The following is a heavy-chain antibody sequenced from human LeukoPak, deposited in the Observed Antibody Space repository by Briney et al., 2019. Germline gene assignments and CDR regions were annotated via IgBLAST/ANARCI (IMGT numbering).Heavy chain of an antibody. CDR3: AKSLGPISNIAARPLDY. V-gene: IGHV3-33*06. CDR2: IWYDGSNK. Sequence: GGSLRLSCAASGFTFSTFGMNWVRQAPGKGLEWVAVIWYDGSNKYYADSVKGRFTISRDNSKNTLYLQMSSLRAEDTALYYCAKSLGPISNIAARPLDYWGLGTLVTVSS. D-gene: IGHD6-6*01. J-gene: IGHJ4*02. CDR1: GFTFSTFG.